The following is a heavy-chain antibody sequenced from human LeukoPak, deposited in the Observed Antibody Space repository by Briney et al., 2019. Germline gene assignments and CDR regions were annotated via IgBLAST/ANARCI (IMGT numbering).Heavy chain of an antibody. D-gene: IGHD7-27*01. CDR3: ARDPITGDPTADAFDI. CDR2: ISYDGSNK. J-gene: IGHJ3*02. CDR1: GFTFSSYA. V-gene: IGHV3-30-3*01. Sequence: GGSLRLSCAASGFTFSSYAMHWVRQAPGKGLEWVAVISYDGSNKYYADSVKGRFTISRDNSKSTLYLQMNSLRAEDTAVYYCARDPITGDPTADAFDIWGQGTMVTVSS.